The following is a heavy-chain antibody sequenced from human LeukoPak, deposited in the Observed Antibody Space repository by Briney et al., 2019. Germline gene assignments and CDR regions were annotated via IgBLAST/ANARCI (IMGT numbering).Heavy chain of an antibody. Sequence: TGGSLRLSCAASGFTFSNYWISWVRQAAGKGLEWVSSISSSSSYIYYADSVKGRLTISRDNAKNSLYLQMNSLRAEDTAVYYCARDSYYDILTGYLRYFDYWGQGTLVTVSS. CDR2: ISSSSSYI. D-gene: IGHD3-9*01. CDR1: GFTFSNYW. CDR3: ARDSYYDILTGYLRYFDY. V-gene: IGHV3-21*01. J-gene: IGHJ4*02.